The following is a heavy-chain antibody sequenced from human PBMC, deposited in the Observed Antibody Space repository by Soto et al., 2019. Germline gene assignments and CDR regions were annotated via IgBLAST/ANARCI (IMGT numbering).Heavy chain of an antibody. J-gene: IGHJ6*03. CDR2: INHSGST. D-gene: IGHD2-2*01. Sequence: PSETLSLTCAVYGGSFSGYYWSWIRQPPGKGLEWIGEINHSGSTNYNPSLKSRVTISVDTSKNQFSLKLSSVTAADTAVYYCARGPVVVPAARYYYYYYYMDVWGKGTTVTVSS. CDR1: GGSFSGYY. V-gene: IGHV4-34*01. CDR3: ARGPVVVPAARYYYYYYYMDV.